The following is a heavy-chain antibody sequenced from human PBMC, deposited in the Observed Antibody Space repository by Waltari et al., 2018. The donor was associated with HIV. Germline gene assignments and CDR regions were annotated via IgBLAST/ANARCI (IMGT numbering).Heavy chain of an antibody. CDR1: GFIFRTYS. CDR2: ISRSSTTI. D-gene: IGHD2-2*01. V-gene: IGHV3-48*01. J-gene: IGHJ4*02. CDR3: ARDYCSSTSCTVDY. Sequence: EVQLVESGGGLVQPGGSLRLSCAASGFIFRTYSMNWVRQAPGKGLEWVSRISRSSTTIYYADSVKGRLTSSRDNAKISLYLQMNSLRAEDTAVYYCARDYCSSTSCTVDYWGQGTLVTVSS.